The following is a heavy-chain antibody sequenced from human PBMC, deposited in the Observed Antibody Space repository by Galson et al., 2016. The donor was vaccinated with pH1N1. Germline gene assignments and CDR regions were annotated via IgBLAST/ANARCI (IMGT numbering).Heavy chain of an antibody. Sequence: SETLSLTCAVYGGSFRGYYWSWIRQSPEKGLEWIGEINHGGSTNYNPSLEGRVALSLDTSKNQFSLRLMAVTAADTVVYFCARHSTSGFPTIEVAARRRPFDVWGQGTLVTVSS. CDR3: ARHSTSGFPTIEVAARRRPFDV. J-gene: IGHJ3*01. CDR1: GGSFRGYY. CDR2: INHGGST. V-gene: IGHV4-34*01. D-gene: IGHD6-19*01.